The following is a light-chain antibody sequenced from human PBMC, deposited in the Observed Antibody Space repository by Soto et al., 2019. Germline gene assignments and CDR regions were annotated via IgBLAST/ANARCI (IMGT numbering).Light chain of an antibody. J-gene: IGKJ1*01. CDR3: QQYGSSPRS. Sequence: EIVLTQSPGTLSLSPGERATLSCRASQSVSSTYLAWYQHKLGQAPRLLIYGASSKASGIPDRFSGSGSGTDFTLTISRLEPEDFAVYYCQQYGSSPRSFGQGTK. CDR2: GAS. CDR1: QSVSSTY. V-gene: IGKV3-20*01.